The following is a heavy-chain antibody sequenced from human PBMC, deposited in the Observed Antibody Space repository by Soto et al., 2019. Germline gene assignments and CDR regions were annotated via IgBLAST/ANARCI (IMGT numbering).Heavy chain of an antibody. V-gene: IGHV3-30-3*01. J-gene: IGHJ4*02. D-gene: IGHD1-26*01. Sequence: QEQLVKSGGDVVQPGRSLTLSCAASGFTFSANAMHWVRQAPGKGLEWVAVIAYDGTIKIYRDSVKGRFTISRDDSKSTLYLQMNSLRPEDTAVYYCARDKIKGAPDYLDSWGQGTLVTVSS. CDR2: IAYDGTIK. CDR1: GFTFSANA. CDR3: ARDKIKGAPDYLDS.